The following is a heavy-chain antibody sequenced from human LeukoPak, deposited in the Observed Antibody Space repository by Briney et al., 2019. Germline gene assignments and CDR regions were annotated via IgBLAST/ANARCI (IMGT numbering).Heavy chain of an antibody. V-gene: IGHV3-23*01. CDR2: ISGSGGST. CDR3: AKLGVALATSESYFDY. J-gene: IGHJ4*02. Sequence: GGSLRLSCAASGFTFSSYAMSWVRQAPGKGLEWVSAISGSGGSTYYADSVKGGFTISRDNSKNTLYLQMNSLRAEDTAVYYCAKLGVALATSESYFDYWGQGTLVTVSS. D-gene: IGHD5-24*01. CDR1: GFTFSSYA.